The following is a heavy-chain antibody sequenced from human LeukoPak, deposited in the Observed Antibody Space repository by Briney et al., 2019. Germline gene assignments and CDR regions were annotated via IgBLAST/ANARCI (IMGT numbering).Heavy chain of an antibody. V-gene: IGHV3-11*04. J-gene: IGHJ3*02. D-gene: IGHD3-22*01. CDR2: ISSSATTI. Sequence: PGRSLRLSRAASGSTFSDSYTSWIRPPPGKGLEWVSYISSSATTIYYADTVKGRFTISRDNSKNTLFLQMNSLRAEDTAVYYCAREMRYYYDSSGYYPHAFDIWGQGTMVTVSS. CDR3: AREMRYYYDSSGYYPHAFDI. CDR1: GSTFSDSY.